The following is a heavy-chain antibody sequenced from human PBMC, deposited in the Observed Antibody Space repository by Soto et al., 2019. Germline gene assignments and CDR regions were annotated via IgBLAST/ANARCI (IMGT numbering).Heavy chain of an antibody. CDR3: ARAHSDSFWFDP. V-gene: IGHV4-59*01. CDR2: IYYSGST. J-gene: IGHJ5*02. CDR1: GGSISSYY. Sequence: SETLSLTCTVSGGSISSYYWSWIRQPPGKGLEWIGYIYYSGSTNYNPSLKSRVTISVDTSKNQFSLKLSSVTAADTAIYYCARAHSDSFWFDPWGQGTLVTVSS. D-gene: IGHD6-6*01.